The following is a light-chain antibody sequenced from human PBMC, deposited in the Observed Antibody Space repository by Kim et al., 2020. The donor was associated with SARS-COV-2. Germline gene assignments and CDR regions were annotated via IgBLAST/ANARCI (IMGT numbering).Light chain of an antibody. Sequence: IVLTQSPGNLSLSPGERATLSCRASHSGTSNYLAWYQHRPGRAPRLLIYGASSRATGIPDRFSGSGSGTDFTLTISRLEPEDFAVYYCQQYVSSPYTFGQGTKLEIK. CDR3: QQYVSSPYT. V-gene: IGKV3-20*01. J-gene: IGKJ2*01. CDR2: GAS. CDR1: HSGTSNY.